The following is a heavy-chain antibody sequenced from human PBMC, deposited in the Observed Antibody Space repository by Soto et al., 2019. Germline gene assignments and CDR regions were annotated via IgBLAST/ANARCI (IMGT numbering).Heavy chain of an antibody. V-gene: IGHV2-26*01. D-gene: IGHD2-2*01. J-gene: IGHJ5*02. CDR3: ARIPVVPAAMSWFDP. CDR2: IFSNDEK. Sequence: SGPTLVNPTETLTLTCNVSGFSLSNARMGVSWIRQPPRNAREWLAHIFSNDEKSYSTSLKSRLTISKATAKSQVVLTMTNMDPVDTATYFYARIPVVPAAMSWFDPWGQGTLVTVSS. CDR1: GFSLSNARMG.